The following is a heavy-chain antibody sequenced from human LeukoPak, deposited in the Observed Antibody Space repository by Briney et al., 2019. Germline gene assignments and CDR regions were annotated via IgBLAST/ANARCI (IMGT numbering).Heavy chain of an antibody. CDR3: ARAPAAIIYWFDP. D-gene: IGHD2-2*01. Sequence: SETLSLTCTVSGGSISSYYWSWIRQPPGKGLEWIGYIYYSGSTNYNPSLKSRVTISVDTSKNQFSLKLSSVTAADTAVYYCARAPAAIIYWFDPWGQGTLVTVSS. J-gene: IGHJ5*02. V-gene: IGHV4-59*01. CDR1: GGSISSYY. CDR2: IYYSGST.